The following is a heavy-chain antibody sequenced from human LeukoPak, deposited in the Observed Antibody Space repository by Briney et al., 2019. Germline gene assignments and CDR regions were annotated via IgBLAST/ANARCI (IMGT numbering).Heavy chain of an antibody. CDR1: GGSISSYY. J-gene: IGHJ4*02. CDR2: IYYSGST. D-gene: IGHD6-13*01. Sequence: PSETLSLTCTVSGGSISSYYWSWIRQHPGKGLEWIGYIYYSGSTYYNPSLKSRVTISVDTSKNQFSLKLSSVTAADTAVYYCARDLYSSSWYGFDYWGQGTLVTVSS. CDR3: ARDLYSSSWYGFDY. V-gene: IGHV4-59*06.